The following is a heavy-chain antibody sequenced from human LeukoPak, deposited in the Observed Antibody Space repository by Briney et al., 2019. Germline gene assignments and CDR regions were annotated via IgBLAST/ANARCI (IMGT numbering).Heavy chain of an antibody. CDR2: IYHSGST. D-gene: IGHD1-7*01. Sequence: SGTLSLTSAGSGGSICSSNWVSWVRQPPGKGLEWIGEIYHSGSTNYNPSLKSRVTISVDKSKNQFSLKLSSVTAADTAVYYCARERTNYGGIDYWGQGTLVTVSS. V-gene: IGHV4-4*02. CDR3: ARERTNYGGIDY. J-gene: IGHJ4*02. CDR1: GGSICSSNW.